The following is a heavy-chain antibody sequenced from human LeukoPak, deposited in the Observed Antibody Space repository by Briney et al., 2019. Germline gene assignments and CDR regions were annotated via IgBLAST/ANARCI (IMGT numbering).Heavy chain of an antibody. CDR3: ARYSSGWNDNWFDP. Sequence: SETLSLTCAVSGGSISSGGYSWSWIRQPPGKGLEWIGYIYHSGSTYYNPSLKSRVTISVDRSKNQLSLKLSSVTAADTAVYYCARYSSGWNDNWFDPWGQGTLVTVSS. CDR2: IYHSGST. D-gene: IGHD6-19*01. J-gene: IGHJ5*02. V-gene: IGHV4-30-2*01. CDR1: GGSISSGGYS.